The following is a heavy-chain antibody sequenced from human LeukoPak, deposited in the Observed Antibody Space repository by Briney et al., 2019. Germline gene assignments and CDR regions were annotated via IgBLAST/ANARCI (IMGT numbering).Heavy chain of an antibody. D-gene: IGHD6-19*01. CDR3: ARRDRSGWSFDY. J-gene: IGHJ4*02. V-gene: IGHV5-10-1*01. CDR2: IAPSDAYT. Sequence: GESLRTSCKGSGYSFTSYWISWVRQTPGKGLEWRGRIAPSDAYTNYSPSFQGHVTISADKSISTAYLQWSSLKASDTAMYYCARRDRSGWSFDYWGQGTLVTVSS. CDR1: GYSFTSYW.